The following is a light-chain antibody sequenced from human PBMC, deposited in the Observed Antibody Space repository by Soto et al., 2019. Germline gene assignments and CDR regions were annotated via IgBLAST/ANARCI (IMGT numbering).Light chain of an antibody. CDR1: SSNIGNNY. CDR3: GTSDSSLSAVV. Sequence: QSVLTQPPSVSAAPGQKVTISCSGSSSNIGNNYVFSYQQLPGTAPKLLIYDNNKRPAGRPYRFSGSNSGTSAALGITARQPGDDADYYCGTSDSSLSAVVFGGGTKVTVL. V-gene: IGLV1-51*01. J-gene: IGLJ2*01. CDR2: DNN.